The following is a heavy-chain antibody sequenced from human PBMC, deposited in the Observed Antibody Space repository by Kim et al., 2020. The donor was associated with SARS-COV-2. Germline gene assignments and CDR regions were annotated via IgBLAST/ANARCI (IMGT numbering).Heavy chain of an antibody. V-gene: IGHV1-18*01. J-gene: IGHJ4*02. Sequence: QTIQGRVTMTTDTSTSTAYMELRSLRSDDTAVYYCARDRVGATRIHPDYWGQGTLVTVSS. D-gene: IGHD1-26*01. CDR3: ARDRVGATRIHPDY.